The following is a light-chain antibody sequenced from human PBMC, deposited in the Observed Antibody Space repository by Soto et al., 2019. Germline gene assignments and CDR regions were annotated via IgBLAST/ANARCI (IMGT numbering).Light chain of an antibody. J-gene: IGLJ3*02. CDR1: SSNIGAGYN. CDR2: GNS. Sequence: QSVLTQPTSVSGAPGQRVTISCTGSSSNIGAGYNVHWYQQLPGTAPKLLIYGNSNRPSGVPDRFSGSKSGTSASLAVTGVVADYEPDYSSQSYVFGLGARVLVRRT. CDR3: QSYVFGLGARV. V-gene: IGLV1-40*01.